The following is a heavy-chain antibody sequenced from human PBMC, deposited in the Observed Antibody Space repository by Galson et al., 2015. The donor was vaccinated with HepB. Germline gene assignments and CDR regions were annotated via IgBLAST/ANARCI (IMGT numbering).Heavy chain of an antibody. CDR2: IIPILGIA. J-gene: IGHJ5*02. D-gene: IGHD2-2*01. V-gene: IGHV1-69*04. Sequence: SVKVSCKASGGTFSSYAISWVRQAPGQGLEWMGRIIPILGIANYAQKFQGRVTITADKSTSTAYMELSSLRSEDTAVYYCARDCSSTSCPPGGAAWFDPWGQGTLVTVSS. CDR3: ARDCSSTSCPPGGAAWFDP. CDR1: GGTFSSYA.